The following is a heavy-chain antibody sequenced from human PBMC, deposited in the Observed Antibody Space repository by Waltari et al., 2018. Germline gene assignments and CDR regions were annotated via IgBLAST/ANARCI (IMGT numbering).Heavy chain of an antibody. J-gene: IGHJ4*02. CDR3: GREGGTSGYSGYLDT. D-gene: IGHD2-15*01. Sequence: QVQLVEAGGGVVQPGRSLRLSCAAPAFTYRTSILHWVRQAPGKGLEWGGGRSYDVCSKYEADSVKGRFSIGRDDSQNTVYLQANSLTTEDTAVYYCGREGGTSGYSGYLDTWGQGTLVTVSS. CDR1: AFTYRTSI. V-gene: IGHV3-30*01. CDR2: RSYDVCSK.